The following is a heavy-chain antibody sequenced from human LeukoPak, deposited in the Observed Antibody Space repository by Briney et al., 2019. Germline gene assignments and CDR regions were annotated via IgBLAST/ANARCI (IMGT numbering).Heavy chain of an antibody. V-gene: IGHV1-69*13. CDR1: GGTFSSYA. D-gene: IGHD2-2*03. Sequence: SVKVSCKASGGTFSSYAISWVRQAPGQGLEWMGGIIPICGTANYAEKFQGRGTLTADESTSTAYMELSSLRSEDTAVYYCARGAGYCSSTSCYLYYFDYWGQGTLVTVSS. J-gene: IGHJ4*02. CDR2: IIPICGTA. CDR3: ARGAGYCSSTSCYLYYFDY.